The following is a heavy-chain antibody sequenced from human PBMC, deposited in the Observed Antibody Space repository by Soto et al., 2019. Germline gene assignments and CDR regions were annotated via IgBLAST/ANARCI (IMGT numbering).Heavy chain of an antibody. Sequence: GGSLRLSCAASGFTFSSYSMNWVRQAPGKGLEWVSYISSSSSTIYYADSVKGRFTISRDNAKNSLYLQMNSLRDEDTAVYYCARDGTMGSPTWIQPLYYYGMDVWGQGTTVTVSS. CDR3: ARDGTMGSPTWIQPLYYYGMDV. CDR1: GFTFSSYS. D-gene: IGHD5-18*01. J-gene: IGHJ6*02. V-gene: IGHV3-48*02. CDR2: ISSSSSTI.